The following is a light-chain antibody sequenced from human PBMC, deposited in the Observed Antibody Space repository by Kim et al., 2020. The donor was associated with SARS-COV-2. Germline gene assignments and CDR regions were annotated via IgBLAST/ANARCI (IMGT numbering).Light chain of an antibody. V-gene: IGKV1-5*03. J-gene: IGKJ2*01. CDR1: QNVNDW. CDR3: QQYNSYPYT. CDR2: RAS. Sequence: DIQMTQSPSTVSASVGDRVTITCRASQNVNDWLAWYQQKPGMAPKVLIYRASSLQSGVPSRFTAGGSGTEFTLTITSLQPDDFATYSCQQYNSYPYTFGQGTKVDIK.